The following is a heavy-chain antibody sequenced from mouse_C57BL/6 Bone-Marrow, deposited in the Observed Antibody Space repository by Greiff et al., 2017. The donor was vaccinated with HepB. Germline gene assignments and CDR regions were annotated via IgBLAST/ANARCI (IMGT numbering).Heavy chain of an antibody. Sequence: VQLKESGGGLVKPGGSLKLSCAASGFTFSSYAMSWVRQTPEKRLEWVATISDGGSYTYYPDNVKGRFTISRDNAKNNLYLQMSHLKSEDTAMYYCARASGGDYWGQGTSVTVSS. V-gene: IGHV5-4*01. CDR3: ARASGGDY. CDR2: ISDGGSYT. CDR1: GFTFSSYA. D-gene: IGHD3-1*01. J-gene: IGHJ4*01.